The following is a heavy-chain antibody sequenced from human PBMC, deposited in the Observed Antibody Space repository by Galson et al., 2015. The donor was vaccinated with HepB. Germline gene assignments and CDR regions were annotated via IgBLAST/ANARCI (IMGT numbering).Heavy chain of an antibody. CDR2: INSDGSDT. J-gene: IGHJ6*02. V-gene: IGHV3-74*01. CDR3: ARTLRIAPDPQRAWEYFSYGMDV. CDR1: GFGLSTYW. Sequence: LRLSCAASGFGLSTYWIDWVRQSPGKGLLWVSRINSDGSDTSHADSVRGRFTISRDNVKNTLYLQMNSLRVEDTGVYYCARTLRIAPDPQRAWEYFSYGMDVWGQGATVTVSS. D-gene: IGHD6-13*01.